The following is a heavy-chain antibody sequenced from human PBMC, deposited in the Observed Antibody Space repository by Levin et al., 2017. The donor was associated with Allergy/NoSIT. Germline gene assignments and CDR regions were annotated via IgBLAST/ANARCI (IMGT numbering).Heavy chain of an antibody. CDR1: GYTFKNYG. CDR2: ISTHNGNT. J-gene: IGHJ6*03. V-gene: IGHV1-18*01. CDR3: ARFVVTPVSYFYMDV. D-gene: IGHD2-2*01. Sequence: ASVKVSCKASGYTFKNYGISWVRQAPGQGLEWMGWISTHNGNTNYAQSFQGRVTMTTDTSTSTADMELRSLISHDPAVYYCARFVVTPVSYFYMDVWGKGTTVTVSS.